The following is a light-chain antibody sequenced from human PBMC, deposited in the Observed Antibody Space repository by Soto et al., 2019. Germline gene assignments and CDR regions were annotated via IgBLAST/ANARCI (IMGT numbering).Light chain of an antibody. Sequence: QSALTQPASVSGSPGQSITISCTGTSSDIGSDKLVSWYQQHPGRAPKIIIYEAFKRPSGVSNRFSGSRSGNTASLPISGLRGEDEADYYCCSYAGSTTWVFGGGTKLTVL. CDR2: EAF. CDR1: SSDIGSDKL. CDR3: CSYAGSTTWV. J-gene: IGLJ3*02. V-gene: IGLV2-23*01.